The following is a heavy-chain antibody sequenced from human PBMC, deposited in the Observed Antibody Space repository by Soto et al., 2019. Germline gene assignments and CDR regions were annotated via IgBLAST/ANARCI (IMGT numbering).Heavy chain of an antibody. CDR1: GYSFTSYW. Sequence: EVQLVQSGAEVKKPGESPKISCKGSGYSFTSYWIGWVRQMPGKGLEWMGIIYPGDSDTRYSPSFQGQVTISADKSISTAYLQWSSLKASDTAMYYCARLEGEMATMGPWFDPWGQGTLVTVSS. V-gene: IGHV5-51*03. J-gene: IGHJ5*02. CDR2: IYPGDSDT. D-gene: IGHD5-12*01. CDR3: ARLEGEMATMGPWFDP.